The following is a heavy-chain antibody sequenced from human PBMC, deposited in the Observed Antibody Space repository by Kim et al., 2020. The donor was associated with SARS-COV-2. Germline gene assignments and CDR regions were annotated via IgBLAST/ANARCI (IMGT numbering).Heavy chain of an antibody. D-gene: IGHD2-15*01. Sequence: VGGRFTISRDNTKNTLYLQMNSLRTEDTALYYCVKEAAFTTVVVDYYFDYWGQGTLVTVSS. J-gene: IGHJ4*02. CDR3: VKEAAFTTVVVDYYFDY. V-gene: IGHV3-30*02.